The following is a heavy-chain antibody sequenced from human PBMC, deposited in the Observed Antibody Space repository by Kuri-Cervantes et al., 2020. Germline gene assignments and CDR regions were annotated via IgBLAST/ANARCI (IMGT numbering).Heavy chain of an antibody. CDR3: ATGGWGSRDYYYYYGMDV. J-gene: IGHJ6*02. D-gene: IGHD3-16*01. CDR2: IKQDGSEK. CDR1: GFTFSSYW. V-gene: IGHV3-7*03. Sequence: GESLKISCAASGFTFSSYWMSWVRQAPGKGLEWVANIKQDGSEKYYVDSVKGRFTISRDNAKNSLYLQMNSLRAEDTALYYCATGGWGSRDYYYYYGMDVWGQGTTVTVSS.